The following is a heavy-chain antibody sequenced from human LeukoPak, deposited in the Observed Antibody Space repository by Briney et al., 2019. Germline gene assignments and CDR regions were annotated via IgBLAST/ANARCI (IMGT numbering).Heavy chain of an antibody. CDR2: IYPGDSDT. CDR1: GYSFTSYW. J-gene: IGHJ6*03. CDR3: ARHEAHYYYYMDV. Sequence: GESLKISCKGSGYSFTSYWIGWVRQMPGKGLEWMGIIYPGDSDTRNSPSFQGQVTISADKSISTAYLQWSSLKASDTAMYYCARHEAHYYYYMDVWGKGTTVTVSS. V-gene: IGHV5-51*01.